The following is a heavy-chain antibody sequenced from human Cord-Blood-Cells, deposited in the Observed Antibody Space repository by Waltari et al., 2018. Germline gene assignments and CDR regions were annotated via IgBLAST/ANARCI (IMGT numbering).Heavy chain of an antibody. CDR3: ARERGSDAFDI. CDR2: IIPNFGRA. Sequence: QVQLVQPGAEVKKPGSSLKVSCKASGGTFSSDAISWVRQAPRQGLAWMGWIIPNFGRANYAQKFQGRVTMTADKSTSTAYMELSSLRSEDTAVYYCARERGSDAFDIWGQGTMVTVSS. V-gene: IGHV1-69*06. D-gene: IGHD3-10*01. CDR1: GGTFSSDA. J-gene: IGHJ3*02.